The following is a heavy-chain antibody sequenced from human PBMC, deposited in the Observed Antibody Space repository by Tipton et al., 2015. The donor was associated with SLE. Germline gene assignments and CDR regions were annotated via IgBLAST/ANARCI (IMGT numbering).Heavy chain of an antibody. Sequence: TLSLTCAVYGGSFSGYDWSWIRQPPGKGLEWIGEINHSGSTNYNPSLKSRVTISVDTSKNQFSLKLSSVTAADTAVYYCARAGKSSSWYYPGAFDIWGQGTMVTVSS. V-gene: IGHV4-34*01. CDR2: INHSGST. CDR3: ARAGKSSSWYYPGAFDI. J-gene: IGHJ3*02. D-gene: IGHD6-13*01. CDR1: GGSFSGYD.